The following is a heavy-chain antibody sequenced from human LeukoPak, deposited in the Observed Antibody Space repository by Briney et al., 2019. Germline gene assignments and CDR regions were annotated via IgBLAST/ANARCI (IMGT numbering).Heavy chain of an antibody. J-gene: IGHJ4*02. D-gene: IGHD1-1*01. CDR2: IKQDGSEK. CDR1: GFTFSGYW. CDR3: AKDKNWNVCDY. Sequence: GGSLRLSCAASGFTFSGYWMSWVRQAPGKGLEWVANIKQDGSEKYYVDSVKGRFTISRDNANNFLYLQMNSLRAEDTAVYYCAKDKNWNVCDYWGRGTLVTVSS. V-gene: IGHV3-7*01.